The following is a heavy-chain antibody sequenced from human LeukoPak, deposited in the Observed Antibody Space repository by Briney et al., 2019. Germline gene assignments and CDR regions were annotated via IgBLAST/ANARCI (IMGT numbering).Heavy chain of an antibody. CDR2: IYYSGST. J-gene: IGHJ4*02. Sequence: SETLSLTCTVSGGSISSYYWSWIRQPPGKGLEWIGYIYYSGSTNYNPSLKSRVTISVDTSKNQFSLKLSSVTAADTAVYYCARDAAAAGKGIDYWGQGTLVTVSS. CDR3: ARDAAAAGKGIDY. V-gene: IGHV4-59*12. CDR1: GGSISSYY. D-gene: IGHD6-13*01.